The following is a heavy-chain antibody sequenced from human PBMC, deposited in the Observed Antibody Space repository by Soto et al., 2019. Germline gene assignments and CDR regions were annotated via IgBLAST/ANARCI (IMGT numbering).Heavy chain of an antibody. CDR3: ARVAYCGGDCQRGFDP. Sequence: PSETLSLTCPFSGGSISSYYWIWIRQPTGKGLEWIGYIYYSGSTNYNPSLKSRVTISVDRPKNQFSLKLSSVTAADTAVYYCARVAYCGGDCQRGFDPWGQGTLVTVSS. J-gene: IGHJ5*02. V-gene: IGHV4-59*12. CDR2: IYYSGST. D-gene: IGHD2-21*02. CDR1: GGSISSYY.